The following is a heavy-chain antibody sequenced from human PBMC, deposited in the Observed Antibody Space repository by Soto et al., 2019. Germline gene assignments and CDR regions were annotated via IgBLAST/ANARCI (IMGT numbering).Heavy chain of an antibody. CDR1: GGSISSGDYY. D-gene: IGHD1-7*01. Sequence: SETLSLTCTVSGGSISSGDYYWSWIRQPPGKGLEWIGYIYYSGSTYYNPSLKSRVTISVDTSKNQFSLKLSSVTAADTAVYYCARDGRIITGTTNWGQGTLVTV. V-gene: IGHV4-30-4*01. CDR3: ARDGRIITGTTN. J-gene: IGHJ4*02. CDR2: IYYSGST.